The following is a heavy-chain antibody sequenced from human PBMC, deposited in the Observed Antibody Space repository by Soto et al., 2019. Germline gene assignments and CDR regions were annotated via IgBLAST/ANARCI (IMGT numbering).Heavy chain of an antibody. CDR1: GFTFNTYG. J-gene: IGHJ4*02. Sequence: EVQLLKSGGGLVQPGGSLRLSCAASGFTFNTYGMSWVRQAPGKGLEWVSSISGSGGSTFHADSVKGRFTISRDNSKNTLYLQINSLRAEDTAVYYCAKSRGSVRGGLDYWGQGTLVTVSS. D-gene: IGHD3-16*01. CDR2: ISGSGGST. V-gene: IGHV3-23*01. CDR3: AKSRGSVRGGLDY.